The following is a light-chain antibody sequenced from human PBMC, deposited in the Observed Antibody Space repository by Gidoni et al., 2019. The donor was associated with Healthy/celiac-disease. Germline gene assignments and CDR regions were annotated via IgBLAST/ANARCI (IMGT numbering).Light chain of an antibody. V-gene: IGKV3-11*01. CDR3: QQRSNWPIT. Sequence: EIVLTQSPATLSLSPGERATLSCRASQSVSSYLAWYQHNPGQAPRLLIYDASNRATGIPARFSGSGSGTDFTLTISSLEPEDFAVYYCQQRSNWPITFGQGTRLEIK. CDR2: DAS. CDR1: QSVSSY. J-gene: IGKJ5*01.